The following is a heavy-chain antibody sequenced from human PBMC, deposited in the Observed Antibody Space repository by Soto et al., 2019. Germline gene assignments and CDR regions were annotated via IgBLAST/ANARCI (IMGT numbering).Heavy chain of an antibody. CDR2: IYATGTT. Sequence: SETLSLTCTISGASISGFYWSWIRKSAGKGLEWIGRIYATGTTDYNPSLKSRVMMSVDTSKKQFSLKLRSVTAADTAVYYCAREPTPWGQGTLVT. J-gene: IGHJ4*02. CDR1: GASISGFY. V-gene: IGHV4-4*07. CDR3: AREPTP.